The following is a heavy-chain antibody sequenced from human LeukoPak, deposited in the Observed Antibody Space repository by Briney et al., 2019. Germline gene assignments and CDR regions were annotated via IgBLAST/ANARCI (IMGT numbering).Heavy chain of an antibody. D-gene: IGHD3/OR15-3a*01. V-gene: IGHV4-61*02. CDR3: ARGRYNTCDFSFDF. CDR2: IYSSGST. CDR1: GDPISSGNYY. J-gene: IGHJ4*02. Sequence: RTSETLSLTCTVSGDPISSGNYYWRWIRQPAGQGLEWNRRIYSSGSTYYNPSLNSRVAISIDTSKNQFSLKLTSVTASDTAVYYCARGRYNTCDFSFDFWGPGALVTVSS.